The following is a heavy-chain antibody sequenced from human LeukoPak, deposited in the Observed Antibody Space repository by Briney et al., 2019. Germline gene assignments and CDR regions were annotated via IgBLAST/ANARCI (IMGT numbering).Heavy chain of an antibody. J-gene: IGHJ6*02. V-gene: IGHV3-23*01. CDR1: GVTFSSYA. Sequence: GGSLRLSCAASGVTFSSYAMSWVRQAPGEGLEWVSAVSGSGGSTYYADSVKGRFTISRDNAKNTLYLQMNSQRAEDTAVYYCAKDSQVFRYFDWLRINDDYYYYGMDVWGQGTTVTVSS. CDR3: AKDSQVFRYFDWLRINDDYYYYGMDV. D-gene: IGHD3-9*01. CDR2: VSGSGGST.